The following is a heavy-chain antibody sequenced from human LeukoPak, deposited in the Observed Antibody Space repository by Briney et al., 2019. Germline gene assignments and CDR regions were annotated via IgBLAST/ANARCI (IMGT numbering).Heavy chain of an antibody. D-gene: IGHD2-2*02. J-gene: IGHJ6*03. CDR3: ARKGSGGAERYCSSTSCYRGYYMDV. V-gene: IGHV4-59*12. Sequence: SETLSLTCTVSGGSISSYYWSWIRQPPGKGLEWIGYIYYSGSTNYNPSLKSRVTVSVDTSKNQFSLKLSSVTAADTAVYYCARKGSGGAERYCSSTSCYRGYYMDVWGKGTTVTVSS. CDR1: GGSISSYY. CDR2: IYYSGST.